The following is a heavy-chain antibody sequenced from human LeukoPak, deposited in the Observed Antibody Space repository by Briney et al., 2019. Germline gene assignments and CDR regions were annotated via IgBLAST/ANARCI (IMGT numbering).Heavy chain of an antibody. J-gene: IGHJ4*02. V-gene: IGHV3-30-3*01. CDR1: GFTFSSYA. Sequence: GGSLRLSCAASGFTFSSYAIHWVRQAPGKGLEWVAVISYDGSNKYYADSVKGRFTISRDNSKNTLYLQMNSLRAEDTTVYYCAKDRAEMATIGHYFDYWGQGTLVTVSS. D-gene: IGHD5-24*01. CDR2: ISYDGSNK. CDR3: AKDRAEMATIGHYFDY.